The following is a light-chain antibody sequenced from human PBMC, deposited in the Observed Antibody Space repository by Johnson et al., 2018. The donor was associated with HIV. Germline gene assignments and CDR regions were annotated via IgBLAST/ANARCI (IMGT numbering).Light chain of an antibody. CDR3: AAWDSSLSAHV. V-gene: IGLV1-51*01. CDR2: AKN. CDR1: TYNIGNNY. J-gene: IGLJ1*01. Sequence: QSVLTQPPSVSAAPGQKVSISCSGSTYNIGNNYVSWYRHLPGTAPKLLISAKNKRPSGVPDRFSASKSGTSATLDITGLQTGDEADYYCAAWDSSLSAHVFGTGTKVTVL.